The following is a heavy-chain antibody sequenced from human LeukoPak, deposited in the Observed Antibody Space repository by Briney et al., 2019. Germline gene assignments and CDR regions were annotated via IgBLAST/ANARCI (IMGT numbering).Heavy chain of an antibody. V-gene: IGHV3-21*01. J-gene: IGHJ5*02. CDR2: ISSSNTYI. D-gene: IGHD6-19*01. Sequence: GGSLRLSCAASGFTFSSYSMNWVRQAPGKGLEWVSSISSSNTYIYYADSVKGRFTISRDNAKNSLYLQMNSLRAEDTAVYYCASADSGRNSFAPWGQGTLVIVSS. CDR1: GFTFSSYS. CDR3: ASADSGRNSFAP.